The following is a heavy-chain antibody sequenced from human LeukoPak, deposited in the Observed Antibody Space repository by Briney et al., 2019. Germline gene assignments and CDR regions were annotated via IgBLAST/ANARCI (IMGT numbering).Heavy chain of an antibody. D-gene: IGHD5-18*01. CDR1: GFTFSSYS. CDR3: ARGFGSAMVTPDY. Sequence: PGGSLRLSCAASGFTFSSYSMNWVRQAPGKGLEWVSSISSSSSYIYYADSVKGRFTISRDNAKNSLYLQMNSLRAEDTAVYYCARGFGSAMVTPDYWGQGTLVTVSS. J-gene: IGHJ4*02. CDR2: ISSSSSYI. V-gene: IGHV3-21*01.